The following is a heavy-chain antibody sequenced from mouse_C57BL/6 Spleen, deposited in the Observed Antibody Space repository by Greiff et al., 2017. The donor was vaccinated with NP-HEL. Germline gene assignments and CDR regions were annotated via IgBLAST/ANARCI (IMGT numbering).Heavy chain of an antibody. CDR1: GFNIKDYY. CDR2: IDPEDGDT. Sequence: VQLQQSGAELVRPGASVKLSCTASGFNIKDYYMHWVKQRPEQGLEWIGRIDPEDGDTEYAPKFQGKATMTADTSSNTAYLQLSSLTSEDTAVDYWTRYYGSSDGLAYWGQGTLVTVSA. J-gene: IGHJ3*01. CDR3: TRYYGSSDGLAY. D-gene: IGHD1-1*01. V-gene: IGHV14-1*01.